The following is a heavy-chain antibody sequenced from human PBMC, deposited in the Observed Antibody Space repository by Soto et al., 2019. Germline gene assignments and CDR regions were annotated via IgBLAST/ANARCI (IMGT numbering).Heavy chain of an antibody. CDR1: GGTFSSYA. CDR2: IIPIFGTA. V-gene: IGHV1-69*13. Sequence: SVKVSCKASGGTFSSYAISWVRQAPGQGLEWMGGIIPIFGTANYAQKFQGRVTITADESTSTAYMELSSLRSEDTAVYYCARAFYCGGDCYTHSDAFDIWGQGTMVTVSS. CDR3: ARAFYCGGDCYTHSDAFDI. D-gene: IGHD2-21*02. J-gene: IGHJ3*02.